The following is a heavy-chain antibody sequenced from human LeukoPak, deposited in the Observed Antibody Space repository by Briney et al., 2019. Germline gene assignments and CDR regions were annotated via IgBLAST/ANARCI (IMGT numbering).Heavy chain of an antibody. CDR3: ARDRYSNLDY. CDR1: GFTFSRHG. Sequence: GGSLRLSCAASGFTFSRHGMHWVRQAPGKGLEWVSAISGSGGSTYYADSVKGRFTISRDNSKNTLYLQMNSLRAEDTAVYYCARDRYSNLDYWGQGTLVTVSS. D-gene: IGHD4-11*01. CDR2: ISGSGGST. J-gene: IGHJ4*02. V-gene: IGHV3-23*01.